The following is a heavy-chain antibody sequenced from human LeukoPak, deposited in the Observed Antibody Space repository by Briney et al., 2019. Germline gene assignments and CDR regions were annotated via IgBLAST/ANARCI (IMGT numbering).Heavy chain of an antibody. CDR1: GFTFSGSA. J-gene: IGHJ4*02. CDR3: TRHHSSGLDY. Sequence: PGGSLRLSCAASGFTFSGSAMHWVRQASGKGLEWVGRIRSKANSYATAYAASVKGRSTISRDDSKNTAYLQMNSLKTEDTAVYYCTRHHSSGLDYWGQGTLVTVSS. CDR2: IRSKANSYAT. V-gene: IGHV3-73*01. D-gene: IGHD6-19*01.